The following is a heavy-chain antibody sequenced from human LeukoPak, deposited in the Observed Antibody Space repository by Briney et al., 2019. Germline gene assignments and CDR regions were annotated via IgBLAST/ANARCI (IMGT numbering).Heavy chain of an antibody. Sequence: GGSLRLSCAASGFTFSAYNMNWVRQAPGKGLEWVSFIYSDNTHYSDSVKGRFTISRDNAKNTLYLQMSSLRAEDTAVYYCARRAGAYSHPYDYWGQGTLVTVSS. J-gene: IGHJ4*02. V-gene: IGHV3-53*01. CDR2: IYSDNT. CDR3: ARRAGAYSHPYDY. CDR1: GFTFSAYN. D-gene: IGHD4/OR15-4a*01.